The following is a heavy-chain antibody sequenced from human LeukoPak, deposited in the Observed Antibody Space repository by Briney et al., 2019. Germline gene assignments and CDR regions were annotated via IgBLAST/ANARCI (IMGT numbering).Heavy chain of an antibody. CDR2: IHYTGST. Sequence: TSETLSLTCTVSGGSISSYYWSWIRQPPGKGLECIGYIHYTGSTNYNPSLKSRVTISVDTSKSQFSLRLSSVTAADTAIYYCARGGYYGSGNDFRFDPWGQGTLVPVSS. CDR1: GGSISSYY. V-gene: IGHV4-59*01. J-gene: IGHJ5*02. CDR3: ARGGYYGSGNDFRFDP. D-gene: IGHD3-10*01.